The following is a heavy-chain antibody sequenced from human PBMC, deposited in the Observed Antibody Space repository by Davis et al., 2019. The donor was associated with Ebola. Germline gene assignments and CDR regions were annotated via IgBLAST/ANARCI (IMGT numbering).Heavy chain of an antibody. V-gene: IGHV3-33*08. CDR2: VWYDGSRK. CDR3: ARIEALRQFDY. CDR1: GFTFSSYS. J-gene: IGHJ4*02. Sequence: GESLKISCAASGFTFSSYSMNWVRQAPGKGLEWVAVVWYDGSRKEYADSVKGRFTISRDNSNNTLSLQMNSLRAEDTAVYYCARIEALRQFDYWGQGTLVTVSS.